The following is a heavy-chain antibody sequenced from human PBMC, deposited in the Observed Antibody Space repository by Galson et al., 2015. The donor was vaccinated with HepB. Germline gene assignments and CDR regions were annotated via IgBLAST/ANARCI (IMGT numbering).Heavy chain of an antibody. V-gene: IGHV3-30*18. CDR1: GFTFSVYG. D-gene: IGHD6-13*01. CDR2: ITWDGGNK. CDR3: AKGTAVLAAAGTLIIDY. Sequence: SLRLSCAASGFTFSVYGMHWVRQAPGKGLEWVAVITWDGGNKYYADSAKGRFTISRDNSKNTLYLQMNSLRAEDTAVYYCAKGTAVLAAAGTLIIDYWGQRTLFTVSS. J-gene: IGHJ4*02.